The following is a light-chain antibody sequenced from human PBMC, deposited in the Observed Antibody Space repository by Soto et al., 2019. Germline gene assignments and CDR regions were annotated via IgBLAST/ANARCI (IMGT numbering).Light chain of an antibody. CDR3: QQRSNWPPLT. CDR2: KAS. CDR1: QSISSW. J-gene: IGKJ4*01. V-gene: IGKV1-5*03. Sequence: DIQMTQSPSTLSGSVGDRATITCRASQSISSWLAWYQQKPGKAPKLLIYKASTLKSGVPSRFSGSGSGTEFTLTISSLEPEDFAVYYCQQRSNWPPLTFGGGTKVDIK.